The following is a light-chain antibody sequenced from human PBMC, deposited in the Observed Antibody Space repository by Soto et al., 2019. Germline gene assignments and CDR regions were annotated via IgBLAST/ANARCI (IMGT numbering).Light chain of an antibody. J-gene: IGKJ1*01. Sequence: EIVLTQSPGTLSLSPGERATLSCRASQSVSSSYLAWYQQKPGQAPRLLIYVVSSRATGIPDRLSGSGSGTDFTLTISRLEPEDFEVYYCQQYGSSSLTFGQGTKVEIK. CDR3: QQYGSSSLT. CDR2: VVS. V-gene: IGKV3-20*01. CDR1: QSVSSSY.